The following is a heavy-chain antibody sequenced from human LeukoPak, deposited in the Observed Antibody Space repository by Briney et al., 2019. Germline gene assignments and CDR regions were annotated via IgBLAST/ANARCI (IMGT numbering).Heavy chain of an antibody. CDR2: ISAYNGNT. D-gene: IGHD3-22*01. CDR1: GYTFTSYG. J-gene: IGHJ4*02. CDR3: ARDEYYYDSSGYDY. Sequence: SVKVSCQASGYTFTSYGISWVRQAPGQGLEWMGWISAYNGNTNYAQRLQGRVTMTTDTSTSTAYMELRSLRSDDTAVYYCARDEYYYDSSGYDYWGQGTLVTVSS. V-gene: IGHV1-18*01.